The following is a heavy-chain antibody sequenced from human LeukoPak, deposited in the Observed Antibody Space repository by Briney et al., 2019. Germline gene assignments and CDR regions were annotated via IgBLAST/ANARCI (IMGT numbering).Heavy chain of an antibody. CDR1: GFTFSSYI. D-gene: IGHD2-15*01. V-gene: IGHV3-30-3*01. CDR2: ISYDGTNE. Sequence: GGSLRLSCAASGFTFSSYIIHWVRQAPGKGLEWVAVISYDGTNEYYADSVKGRFTISRDNSKNTLYLQMNSLRAEDTAVYYCAREGPPYCSGGNCHDYWGQGTLVTVSS. CDR3: AREGPPYCSGGNCHDY. J-gene: IGHJ4*02.